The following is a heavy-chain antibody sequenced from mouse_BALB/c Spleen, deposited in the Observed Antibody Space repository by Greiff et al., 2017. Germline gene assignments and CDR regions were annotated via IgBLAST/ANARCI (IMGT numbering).Heavy chain of an antibody. CDR3: ARSDYGYDMDY. Sequence: QVQLQQSGPELVKPGASVRISCKASGYTFTSYYIHWVKQRPGQGLEWIGWIYPGNVNTKYNEKFKGKATLTADKSSSTAYMQLSSLTSEDSAVYFCARSDYGYDMDYWGQGTAVTVAS. CDR1: GYTFTSYY. V-gene: IGHV1S56*01. J-gene: IGHJ4*01. D-gene: IGHD1-2*01. CDR2: IYPGNVNT.